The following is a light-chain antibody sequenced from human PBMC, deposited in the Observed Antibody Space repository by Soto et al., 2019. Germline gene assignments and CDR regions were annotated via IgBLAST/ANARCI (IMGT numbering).Light chain of an antibody. J-gene: IGKJ2*01. V-gene: IGKV3-20*01. CDR1: QSISRSY. Sequence: EIVLTQSPGTLSLSPGERATLSCLASQSISRSYLAWYQEKPGQAPRLLIYGETSRATGIPHRISGSGSRREVTLTISRLEPEDYAVYYCQQHGRFRYTFGGGTKMEIK. CDR3: QQHGRFRYT. CDR2: GET.